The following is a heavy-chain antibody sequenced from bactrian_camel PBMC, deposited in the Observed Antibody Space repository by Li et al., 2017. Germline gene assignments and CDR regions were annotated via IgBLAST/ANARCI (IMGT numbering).Heavy chain of an antibody. CDR1: GFIFNTAF. D-gene: IGHD1*01. V-gene: IGHV3S40*01. Sequence: DVQLVESGGGSVQAGGSLRLACVASGFIFNTAFMRWVRQAPGKEIEWVAIINSAGDMTYYADAVKGRFTISRDTVKNTVYLQMNSLTPEDTAVYYCGREVQDNSINFGYWGQGTQVTVS. CDR3: GREVQDNSINFGY. CDR2: INSAGDMT. J-gene: IGHJ6*01.